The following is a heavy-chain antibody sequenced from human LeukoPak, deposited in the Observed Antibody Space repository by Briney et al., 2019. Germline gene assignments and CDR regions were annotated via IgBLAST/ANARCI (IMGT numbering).Heavy chain of an antibody. V-gene: IGHV1-8*02. D-gene: IGHD2-15*01. CDR2: MNPNSGNT. J-gene: IGHJ4*02. CDR1: GYTFTSYY. Sequence: ASVKVSCKASGYTFTSYYMHWVRQAPGQGLEWMGWMNPNSGNTGYAQKFQGRVTMTRNTSISTAYMELSSLRSEDTAVYYCARVVRRYSSLMGYWGQGTLVTVSS. CDR3: ARVVRRYSSLMGY.